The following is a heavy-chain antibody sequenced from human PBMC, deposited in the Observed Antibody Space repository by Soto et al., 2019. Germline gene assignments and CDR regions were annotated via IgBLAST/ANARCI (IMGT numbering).Heavy chain of an antibody. CDR2: IWSDASDR. CDR3: ARDRTNAHYLDF. J-gene: IGHJ4*02. CDR1: GFTFSSYG. D-gene: IGHD1-1*01. Sequence: VQLVESGGGVVQPGRSLRLSCAASGFTFSSYGMHWVRQAPGKGLEWVAVIWSDASDRHHADSVKGRFTISRDNSKNTLYLQMNSLTAEDTAVYYCARDRTNAHYLDFWGLGTLVTVSS. V-gene: IGHV3-33*01.